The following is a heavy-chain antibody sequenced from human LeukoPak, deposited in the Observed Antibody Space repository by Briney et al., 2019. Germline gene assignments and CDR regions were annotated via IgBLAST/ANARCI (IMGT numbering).Heavy chain of an antibody. V-gene: IGHV5-51*01. D-gene: IGHD3-10*01. CDR2: IYPDDSDT. CDR1: GYSFSIYW. J-gene: IGHJ4*02. CDR3: ARLDYYGPSYYFDY. Sequence: GESLKISCKGSGYSFSIYWIGWVRQMPGKGLEWMGIIYPDDSDTRYSPSFQGQVTISADKSISTAFLQWSSLKASDTAMYYCARLDYYGPSYYFDYWGQGTLVTVSS.